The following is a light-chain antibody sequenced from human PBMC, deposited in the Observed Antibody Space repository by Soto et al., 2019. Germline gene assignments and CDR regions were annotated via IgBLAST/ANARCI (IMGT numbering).Light chain of an antibody. CDR1: QTISSW. CDR3: QHYNSYSEA. Sequence: DIQMTQSPSTLSGSVGDRVTITCRASQTISSWLAWYQQKPGKAPKLXIYKASTLKSGVPSRFSGSGSGTELTITISSLKPDDFETYECQHYNSYSEAFGQGTKVDIK. CDR2: KAS. J-gene: IGKJ1*01. V-gene: IGKV1-5*03.